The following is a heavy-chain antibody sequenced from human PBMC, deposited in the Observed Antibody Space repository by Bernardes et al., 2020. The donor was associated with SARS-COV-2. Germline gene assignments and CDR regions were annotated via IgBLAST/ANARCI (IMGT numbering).Heavy chain of an antibody. CDR3: AKGAGVRFLEWLSEGTEYFQH. D-gene: IGHD3-3*01. V-gene: IGHV3-30*18. J-gene: IGHJ1*01. CDR1: GFTFSSYG. CDR2: ISYDGSNK. Sequence: GGSLRLSCAASGFTFSSYGMHWVRQAPGKGLEWVAVISYDGSNKYYADSVKGRFTISRDNSKNTLYLQMNSLRAEDTAVYYCAKGAGVRFLEWLSEGTEYFQHWGQGTLVTVSS.